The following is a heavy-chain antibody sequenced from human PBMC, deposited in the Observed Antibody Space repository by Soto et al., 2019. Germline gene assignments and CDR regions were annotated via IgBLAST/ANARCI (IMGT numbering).Heavy chain of an antibody. CDR3: AREKITYSSASPPGG. Sequence: SLRLSCAASGFTFISYGMHWVLQAPGKGLEWVAVIWYDGSNKYYADSVKGRFTISRDNSKSTLYLQMNSLRAEDTAVYYCAREKITYSSASPPGGWGQGTLVTVSS. J-gene: IGHJ4*02. CDR2: IWYDGSNK. CDR1: GFTFISYG. V-gene: IGHV3-33*01. D-gene: IGHD6-19*01.